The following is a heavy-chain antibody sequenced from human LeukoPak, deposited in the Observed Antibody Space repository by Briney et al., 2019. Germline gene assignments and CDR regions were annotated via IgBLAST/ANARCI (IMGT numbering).Heavy chain of an antibody. V-gene: IGHV4-39*01. CDR3: VRGGIVGTSTRIPLFDS. CDR1: GVSISSSSYY. Sequence: SETLSLSCTVSGVSISSSSYYWGWIRQPPGKGLEWIGSIYYSGSTYYNPSLKSRVTISVDTSKNQFSLKLSSVTAADTAVYYCVRGGIVGTSTRIPLFDSWGQGTLVTVSS. J-gene: IGHJ4*02. D-gene: IGHD1-26*01. CDR2: IYYSGST.